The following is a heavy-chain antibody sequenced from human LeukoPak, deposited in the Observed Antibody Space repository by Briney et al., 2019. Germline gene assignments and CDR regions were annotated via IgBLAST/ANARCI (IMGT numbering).Heavy chain of an antibody. CDR2: INYSGRT. V-gene: IGHV4-61*05. Sequence: SETLSLTCTVSGGSINSSSYYWSWIRQPPGKGLEWIGYINYSGRTDYNPSLKGRVTISVDTSKNQFSLKLSSVTAADTAVFYCARTISGWYYFDYWGQGTLVTVSS. CDR1: GGSINSSSYY. J-gene: IGHJ4*02. CDR3: ARTISGWYYFDY. D-gene: IGHD6-13*01.